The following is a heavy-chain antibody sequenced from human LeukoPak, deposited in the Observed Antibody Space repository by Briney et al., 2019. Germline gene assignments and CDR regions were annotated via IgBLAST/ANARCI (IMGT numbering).Heavy chain of an antibody. CDR1: GGTFSSYA. CDR3: AGRIQQTIYYYYYGMDV. CDR2: IIPIFGTA. J-gene: IGHJ6*02. Sequence: GSSVKLSCKASGGTFSSYAISWVRQAPGQGLEWMGGIIPIFGTANYAQKFQGRVTITADESTSTAYMELSSLRSEDTAAYYCAGRIQQTIYYYYYGMDVWGQGTTVTVSS. V-gene: IGHV1-69*01. D-gene: IGHD5-18*01.